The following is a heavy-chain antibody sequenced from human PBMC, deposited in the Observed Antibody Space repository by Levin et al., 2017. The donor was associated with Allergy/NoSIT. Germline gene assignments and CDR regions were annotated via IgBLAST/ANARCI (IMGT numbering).Heavy chain of an antibody. CDR1: GYTFTSYY. CDR3: ARGDNVLRFLEWLFPSYMDV. Sequence: ASVKVSCKASGYTFTSYYMHWVRQAPGQGLEWMGIINPSGGSTSYAQKFQGRVTMTRDTSTSTVYMELSSLRSEDTAVYYCARGDNVLRFLEWLFPSYMDVWGKGTTVTVSS. CDR2: INPSGGST. V-gene: IGHV1-46*01. D-gene: IGHD3-3*01. J-gene: IGHJ6*03.